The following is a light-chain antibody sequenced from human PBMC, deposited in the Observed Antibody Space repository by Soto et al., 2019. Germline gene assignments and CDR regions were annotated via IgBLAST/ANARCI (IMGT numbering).Light chain of an antibody. J-gene: IGLJ1*01. CDR2: SNS. CDR3: AGWDDSLNGYV. V-gene: IGLV1-44*01. CDR1: SSNIGSHT. Sequence: QPVLTQAPSAAGTPGQRVTISCSGSSSNIGSHTVSWYLQLPGSAPKLLIYSNSQRPSGVPDRFSGSKSGTSASLAISWLQSEDEADYYCAGWDDSLNGYVFGTGTKLTVL.